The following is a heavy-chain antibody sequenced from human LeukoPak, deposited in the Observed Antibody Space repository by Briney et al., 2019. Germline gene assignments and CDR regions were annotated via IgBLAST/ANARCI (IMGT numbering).Heavy chain of an antibody. CDR2: IYHSGST. CDR1: GYSISSGYY. Sequence: SETLSLTCTVSGYSISSGYYWGWIRQPPGKGLEWIGSIYHSGSTYYNPSLKSRVTISVDTSKNQSSLKLSSVTAADTAVYYCARTNEYSSSSFDYWGQGTLVTVSS. J-gene: IGHJ4*02. D-gene: IGHD6-6*01. CDR3: ARTNEYSSSSFDY. V-gene: IGHV4-38-2*02.